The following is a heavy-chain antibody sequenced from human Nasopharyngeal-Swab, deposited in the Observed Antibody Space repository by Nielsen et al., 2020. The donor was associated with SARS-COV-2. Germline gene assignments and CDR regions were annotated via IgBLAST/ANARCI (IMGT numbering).Heavy chain of an antibody. CDR1: CGSNSSYY. CDR2: IYYSGST. CDR3: ARVRRPRYCSSTSCYGYNWFDP. J-gene: IGHJ5*02. V-gene: IGHV4-59*01. Sequence: SETLSLTCTVSCGSNSSYYWSCIRQPPGNGLEWIGYIYYSGSTNYNPSLKSRVTISVDTSKNQFSLKLSSVTAADTAVYYCARVRRPRYCSSTSCYGYNWFDPWGQGTLVTVSS. D-gene: IGHD2-2*01.